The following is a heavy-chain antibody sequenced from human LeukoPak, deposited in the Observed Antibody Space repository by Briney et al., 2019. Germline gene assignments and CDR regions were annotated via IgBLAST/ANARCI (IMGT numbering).Heavy chain of an antibody. CDR1: GDSVSSNSAA. D-gene: IGHD6-19*01. CDR2: TYYRSKWYN. CDR3: ARDVFGRLVRSYYFDY. V-gene: IGHV6-1*01. J-gene: IGHJ4*02. Sequence: SQTLSLTCAISGDSVSSNSAAWNWIRQSPSRGLEWLGRTYYRSKWYNDYAVSVKSRITINPDTSKNQFSLQLNAVTPEDTAVYYCARDVFGRLVRSYYFDYWGQGTLVTASS.